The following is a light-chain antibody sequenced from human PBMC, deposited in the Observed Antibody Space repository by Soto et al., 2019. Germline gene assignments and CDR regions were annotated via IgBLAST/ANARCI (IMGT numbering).Light chain of an antibody. CDR1: QSVSSSY. CDR2: GAS. V-gene: IGKV3-20*01. Sequence: EIVLTQSPGTLSLSPGERATLSCRASQSVSSSYLAWYQQKPGQAPRLLIYGASSRATGIPDRFSGSGSGTDFTLTISRLEPEDFAVYYCQQYDSSPQTFGQRTKV. CDR3: QQYDSSPQT. J-gene: IGKJ1*01.